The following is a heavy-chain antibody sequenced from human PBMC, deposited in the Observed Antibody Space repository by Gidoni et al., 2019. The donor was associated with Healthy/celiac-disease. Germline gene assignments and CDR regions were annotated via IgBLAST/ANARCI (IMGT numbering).Heavy chain of an antibody. Sequence: EVQLVESGGGLVQPGRSLRLYSAASGFTFDDYAMHWVRHAPGKGLEWGSGISWNSGSIGDADSVKGRFTISRDNAKNSLYLQMNSLRAEDTALYYCAKDGMSSGYFSWFDPWGQGTLVTVSS. D-gene: IGHD3-22*01. CDR2: ISWNSGSI. V-gene: IGHV3-9*01. CDR3: AKDGMSSGYFSWFDP. CDR1: GFTFDDYA. J-gene: IGHJ5*02.